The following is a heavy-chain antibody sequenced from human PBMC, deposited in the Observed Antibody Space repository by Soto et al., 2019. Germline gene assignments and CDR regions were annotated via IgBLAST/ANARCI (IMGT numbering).Heavy chain of an antibody. CDR3: ASSVVGYYDILTGTCFDY. CDR1: GGTFSSYA. D-gene: IGHD3-9*01. CDR2: IIPIFGTA. V-gene: IGHV1-69*13. Sequence: GASVKVSCKASGGTFSSYAISWVRQAPGQGLEWMGGIIPIFGTANYAQKFQGRVTITADESTSTAYMELSSLRSEDTAVYYCASSVVGYYDILTGTCFDYWGQGTLVTVSS. J-gene: IGHJ4*02.